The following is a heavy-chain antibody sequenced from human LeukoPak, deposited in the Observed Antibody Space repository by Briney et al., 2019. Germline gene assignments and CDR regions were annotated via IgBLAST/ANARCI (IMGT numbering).Heavy chain of an antibody. J-gene: IGHJ4*02. V-gene: IGHV3-30-3*01. CDR2: IAYDGSNK. CDR1: GFTFSNAR. Sequence: GGSLRLSCAASGFTFSNARMNWVRQAPGKGLEWVAVIAYDGSNKFYTDSVKGRFPISRDNSKNTLYLQMNRLRAEDTAVYYCARDLTVTSFDYWGQGTLVTVSS. CDR3: ARDLTVTSFDY. D-gene: IGHD4-17*01.